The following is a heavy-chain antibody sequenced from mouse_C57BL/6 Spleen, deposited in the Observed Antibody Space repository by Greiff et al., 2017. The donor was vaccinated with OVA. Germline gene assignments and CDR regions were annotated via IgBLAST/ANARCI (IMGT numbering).Heavy chain of an antibody. CDR2: IWSGGST. CDR1: GFSLTSYG. CDR3: ARIDYDDYYAMDY. D-gene: IGHD2-4*01. Sequence: QVQLQQSGPGLVQPSQSLSITCTVSGFSLTSYGVHWVRQSPGKGLEWLGVIWSGGSTDYNAAFISRLSISKDNSKSQVFFKINSLQADDTAIYYCARIDYDDYYAMDYWGQGTSVTVSS. V-gene: IGHV2-2*01. J-gene: IGHJ4*01.